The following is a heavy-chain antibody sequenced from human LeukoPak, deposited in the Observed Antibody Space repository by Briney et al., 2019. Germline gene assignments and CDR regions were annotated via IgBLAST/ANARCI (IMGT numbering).Heavy chain of an antibody. J-gene: IGHJ4*02. Sequence: GASVKVSCKASGYTFTSYGISWVRQAPGQGLEWMGWISAYNGNTNYAQKLQGRVTMTTDTSTSTAYMELRSLRSDDTAVYYCARDRGQLLYGSYFDYWGQGTLVTVSS. CDR2: ISAYNGNT. CDR1: GYTFTSYG. D-gene: IGHD2-2*02. V-gene: IGHV1-18*01. CDR3: ARDRGQLLYGSYFDY.